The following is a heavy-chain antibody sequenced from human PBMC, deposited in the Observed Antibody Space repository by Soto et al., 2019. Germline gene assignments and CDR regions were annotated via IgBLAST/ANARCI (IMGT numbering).Heavy chain of an antibody. CDR1: GYSFPTHW. CDR2: INAANGDT. D-gene: IGHD6-13*01. J-gene: IGHJ5*02. Sequence: GESLKISCKGSGYSFPTHWIGWVRQAPGQRLEWMGWINAANGDTKYSPKFQGRVTITRDTSASTAYMELSSLRSEDTAVYYCVRRHVSATGIDWFDPWGQGTLVTVSS. CDR3: VRRHVSATGIDWFDP. V-gene: IGHV1-3*01.